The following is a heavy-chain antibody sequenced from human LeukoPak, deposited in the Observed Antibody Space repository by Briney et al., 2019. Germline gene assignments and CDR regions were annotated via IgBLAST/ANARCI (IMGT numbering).Heavy chain of an antibody. CDR1: GFTFSSYW. J-gene: IGHJ3*02. Sequence: GGSLRLSCAASGFTFSSYWMHWVRQAPGKGLVWVSRIKTDGSSTDYADSVKGRFTISRDTAKNTMYLQMNSLRAEETAVYYCARGVSGTGPDIWGLGTMVTVSS. CDR2: IKTDGSST. D-gene: IGHD5/OR15-5a*01. V-gene: IGHV3-74*01. CDR3: ARGVSGTGPDI.